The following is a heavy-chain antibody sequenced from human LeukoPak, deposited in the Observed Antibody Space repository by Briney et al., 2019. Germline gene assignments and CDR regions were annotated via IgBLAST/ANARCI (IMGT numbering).Heavy chain of an antibody. D-gene: IGHD3-22*01. CDR3: ARRNYYYDSSAYAFDI. J-gene: IGHJ3*02. CDR1: GYSIGSGYY. CDR2: IYHSGST. Sequence: SETLSLTCAVSGYSIGSGYYWGWIRQPPGKGLEWIGSIYHSGSTYYNPSLKSRVTISVDTSKNQFSLKLSSVTAADTAVYYCARRNYYYDSSAYAFDIWGQGTMVTVSS. V-gene: IGHV4-38-2*01.